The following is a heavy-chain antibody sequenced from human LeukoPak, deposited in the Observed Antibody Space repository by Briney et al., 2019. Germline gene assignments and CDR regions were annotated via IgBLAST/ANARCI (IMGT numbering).Heavy chain of an antibody. J-gene: IGHJ5*02. CDR3: ARDTNWNYPDWFDP. D-gene: IGHD1-7*01. Sequence: SVKVSCKASGGTFSSYALSWVRQAPGQGLEWMGRIIPILGIANYAQKFQGRVTITADKSTSTAYMELSSLRSEDTAVYYCARDTNWNYPDWFDPWGQGTLVTVSS. V-gene: IGHV1-69*04. CDR2: IIPILGIA. CDR1: GGTFSSYA.